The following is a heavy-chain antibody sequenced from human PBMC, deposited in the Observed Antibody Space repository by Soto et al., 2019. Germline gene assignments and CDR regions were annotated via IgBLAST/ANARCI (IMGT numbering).Heavy chain of an antibody. V-gene: IGHV4-59*01. D-gene: IGHD6-19*01. Sequence: LSLTCSVSGGSISGSYWSWIRQSPGKGLEWLGYVYYTGSTNYSPSLRSRVSISVDTSKNEFSLRLSSVTAADTAVYFCARSVAVPGAHIDYWGLGTQVTVSS. CDR3: ARSVAVPGAHIDY. CDR2: VYYTGST. J-gene: IGHJ4*02. CDR1: GGSISGSY.